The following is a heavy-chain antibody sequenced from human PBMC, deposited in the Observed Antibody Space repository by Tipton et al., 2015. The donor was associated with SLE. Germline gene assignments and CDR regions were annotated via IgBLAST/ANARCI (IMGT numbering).Heavy chain of an antibody. CDR2: IYYSGST. Sequence: TLSLTCTVSGGSISSGSHYWSWIRQPPGKGLEWIGYIYYSGSTNYNPSLKSRVTISVDTSKNQFSLKLSSVTAADTAVYYCARDEATIGAFDIWGQGTMVTVSS. D-gene: IGHD5-12*01. CDR1: GGSISSGSHY. J-gene: IGHJ3*02. V-gene: IGHV4-61*01. CDR3: ARDEATIGAFDI.